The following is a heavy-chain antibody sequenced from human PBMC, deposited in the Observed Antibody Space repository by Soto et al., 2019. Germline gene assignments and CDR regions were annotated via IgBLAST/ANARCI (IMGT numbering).Heavy chain of an antibody. Sequence: SETLSLTCAVYGGSFSGYYWSWIRQPPGKGLEWIGAINHSGSTNYNPSLKSRVTISVDTSKNQFSLKLSSVTAADTAVHYCARGRGVVVPAAMPAYYFDYWGQGTLVTVSS. CDR3: ARGRGVVVPAAMPAYYFDY. V-gene: IGHV4-34*01. J-gene: IGHJ4*02. CDR1: GGSFSGYY. D-gene: IGHD2-2*01. CDR2: INHSGST.